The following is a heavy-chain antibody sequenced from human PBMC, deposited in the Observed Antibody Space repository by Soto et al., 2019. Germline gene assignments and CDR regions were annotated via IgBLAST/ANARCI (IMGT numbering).Heavy chain of an antibody. J-gene: IGHJ4*02. D-gene: IGHD6-19*01. CDR3: ERPPGYISDWYYFDL. CDR2: ISPKSGGT. Sequence: QVQLVQSGAEVKKPGASVKVSCEASGYTFIDYYMHWVRQAPGQGFECMGRISPKSGGTNYAQKFQGRVTMTWDTSLNTAYMQLSSLMSEDTAVYYCERPPGYISDWYYFDLWGQGTLVTVSS. V-gene: IGHV1-2*02. CDR1: GYTFIDYY.